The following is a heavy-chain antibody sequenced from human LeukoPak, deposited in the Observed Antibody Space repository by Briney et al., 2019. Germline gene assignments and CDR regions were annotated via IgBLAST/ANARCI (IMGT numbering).Heavy chain of an antibody. CDR1: GFTVSSNY. Sequence: GGSLRLSCVASGFTVSSNYMSWVRQAPGKGLEWVSAIFSGGSTFYADSVTGRFTISRDNSKNTLYLQMNSLRAEDTAVYYCAKDRGTMVRGVILYYFDYWGQGSLVTVSS. V-gene: IGHV3-53*05. J-gene: IGHJ4*02. CDR2: IFSGGST. CDR3: AKDRGTMVRGVILYYFDY. D-gene: IGHD3-10*01.